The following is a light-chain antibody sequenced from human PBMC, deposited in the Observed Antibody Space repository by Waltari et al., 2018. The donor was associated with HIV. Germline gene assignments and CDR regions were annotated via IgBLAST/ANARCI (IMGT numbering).Light chain of an antibody. Sequence: QSALTQPASVSGSPGQSINISCDLHDFEYFPWYHRHPGKAPKVIIYEVSNRPSGLSNRFSGSKSGNTATLTISGLQPEDEADYFCTSYITSATPVFGRGTKVTVL. CDR1: DLHDFEY. V-gene: IGLV2-14*01. CDR3: TSYITSATPV. J-gene: IGLJ2*01. CDR2: EVS.